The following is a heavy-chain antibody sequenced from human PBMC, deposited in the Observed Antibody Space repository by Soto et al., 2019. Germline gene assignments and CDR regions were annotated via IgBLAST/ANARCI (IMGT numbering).Heavy chain of an antibody. Sequence: QVQLQESGPGLVKPSETLSLSCTVSGGSISSYYWSWFRQSPGKRMEWIGYVHHSWGSSYNPSLQSRVPIPLDPSKIQFSLKVTSVTATDTAVYYCARQGFGPLHGLVDVWGQGTTVTVSS. CDR1: GGSISSYY. CDR3: ARQGFGPLHGLVDV. D-gene: IGHD3-10*01. J-gene: IGHJ6*02. V-gene: IGHV4-59*08. CDR2: VHHSWGS.